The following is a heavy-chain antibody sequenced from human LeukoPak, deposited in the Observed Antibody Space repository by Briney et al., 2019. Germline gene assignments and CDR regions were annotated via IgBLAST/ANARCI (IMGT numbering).Heavy chain of an antibody. CDR2: IYTSGST. D-gene: IGHD3-22*01. CDR1: GGSISSYY. V-gene: IGHV4-4*07. J-gene: IGHJ4*02. Sequence: SETLSLTCTVSGGSISSYYWSWIRQPAGKGLEWIGRIYTSGSTNYSPSLKSRVTMSVDTSKNQFSLKLSSVTAADTAVYYCARRNYDSSGYYVDYWGQGTLVTVSS. CDR3: ARRNYDSSGYYVDY.